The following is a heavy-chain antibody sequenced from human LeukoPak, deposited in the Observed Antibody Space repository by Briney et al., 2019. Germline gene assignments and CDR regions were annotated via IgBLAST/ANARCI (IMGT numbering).Heavy chain of an antibody. CDR3: AKASLGSYGPKYYFDY. Sequence: GGSLRLSCAASGFTFSSYGMHWVRQAPGKGLEWVAFIRYDGSNKYYADSVKGRFTISRDNSKNTLYLQMNSLRAEDTAVYYCAKASLGSYGPKYYFDYWGQGTLVTVSS. CDR2: IRYDGSNK. CDR1: GFTFSSYG. V-gene: IGHV3-30*02. J-gene: IGHJ4*02. D-gene: IGHD1-26*01.